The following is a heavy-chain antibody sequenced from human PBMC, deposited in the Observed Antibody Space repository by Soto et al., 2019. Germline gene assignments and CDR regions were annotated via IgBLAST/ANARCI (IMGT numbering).Heavy chain of an antibody. CDR3: ASNAPELYDSSGYYPRYYYYGMDV. CDR1: GGTFSSYA. J-gene: IGHJ6*02. CDR2: IIPIFGTA. Sequence: ASVKVSCKASGGTFSSYAISWVRQAPGQGLEWMGGIIPIFGTANYAQKFQGRVTITADKSTSTAYMELSSLRSEDTAVYYCASNAPELYDSSGYYPRYYYYGMDVWGQGTTVTVSS. D-gene: IGHD3-22*01. V-gene: IGHV1-69*06.